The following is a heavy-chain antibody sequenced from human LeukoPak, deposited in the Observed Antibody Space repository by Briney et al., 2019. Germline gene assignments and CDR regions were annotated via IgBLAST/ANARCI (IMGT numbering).Heavy chain of an antibody. CDR3: ARDVRVKQQLTIRGSDYFYYMDV. Sequence: SVKVPCKASGGTFSSFALSWVRQAPGQELEWMGGIIPIFGTANYAQKFQGRVTIYSDASTSTDYMELSSLRSEDTAVYYCARDVRVKQQLTIRGSDYFYYMDVWGNGTTVIVSS. D-gene: IGHD6-13*01. CDR1: GGTFSSFA. CDR2: IIPIFGTA. J-gene: IGHJ6*03. V-gene: IGHV1-69*13.